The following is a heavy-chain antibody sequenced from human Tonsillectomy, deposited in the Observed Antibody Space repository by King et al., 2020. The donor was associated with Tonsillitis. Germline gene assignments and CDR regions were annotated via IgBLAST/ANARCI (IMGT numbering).Heavy chain of an antibody. Sequence: VQLVESGGGVVQPGRSLRLSCAASGFTFSSYPMHWVRQAPGKGLEWVAGISFDGRNKYYADSVKGRFTISRDNSKNTLYLQMNSLRAEDTAVYYCATAPNDDYYFDYWGQGTLVTVSS. CDR1: GFTFSSYP. J-gene: IGHJ4*02. CDR3: ATAPNDDYYFDY. CDR2: ISFDGRNK. D-gene: IGHD1-1*01. V-gene: IGHV3-30*04.